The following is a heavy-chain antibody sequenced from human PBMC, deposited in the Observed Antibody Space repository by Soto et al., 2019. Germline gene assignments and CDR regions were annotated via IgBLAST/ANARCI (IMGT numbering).Heavy chain of an antibody. D-gene: IGHD3-3*01. V-gene: IGHV2-5*02. CDR3: AYAYDFLSGTNWFDP. CDR2: IYWDDAK. Sequence: QITLKESGPTLVKPTQTLTLTCTFSGFSLSTSGVGVVWIRQPPGKALEWLALIYWDDAKRYSPSLRSRLTITKDRSKTQVVVTMSNRCPMDAGTYYCAYAYDFLSGTNWFDPWGQGTLVTVSS. CDR1: GFSLSTSGVG. J-gene: IGHJ5*02.